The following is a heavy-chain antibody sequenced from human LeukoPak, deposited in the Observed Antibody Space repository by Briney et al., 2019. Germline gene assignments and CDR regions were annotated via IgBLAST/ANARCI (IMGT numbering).Heavy chain of an antibody. CDR1: GFTFSSYA. CDR2: ISGSGGST. Sequence: GGSLRLSCAASGFTFSSYAMSWVRQAPGKGLEWVSAISGSGGSTHYADSVKGRFTISRDNSKNTLYLQMNSLRAEDTAVYYCAKAVEMATIDILDYWGQGTLVTVSS. D-gene: IGHD5-24*01. J-gene: IGHJ4*02. CDR3: AKAVEMATIDILDY. V-gene: IGHV3-23*01.